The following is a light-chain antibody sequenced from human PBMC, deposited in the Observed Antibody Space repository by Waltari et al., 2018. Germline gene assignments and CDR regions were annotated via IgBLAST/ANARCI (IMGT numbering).Light chain of an antibody. V-gene: IGKV1-5*03. Sequence: DIQITQSPSRLSASVGDRVTITCRASATISSWLAWYQQKPVKAPKLLIYKPSTLESVVPSRFSGSGSGTEFTLTISSLQPGDFATYYCQQFNSFPWTFGHGTKVELK. CDR3: QQFNSFPWT. J-gene: IGKJ1*01. CDR2: KPS. CDR1: ATISSW.